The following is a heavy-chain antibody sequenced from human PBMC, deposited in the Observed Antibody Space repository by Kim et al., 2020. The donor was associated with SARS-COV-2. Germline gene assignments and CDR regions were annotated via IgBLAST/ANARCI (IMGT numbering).Heavy chain of an antibody. D-gene: IGHD3-10*01. CDR3: ARDCESYGSGEYNWFDP. Sequence: VKGRFTISRDNAKNSLYLQMNSLRAEDTAVYYCARDCESYGSGEYNWFDPWGQGTLVTVSS. V-gene: IGHV3-11*06. J-gene: IGHJ5*02.